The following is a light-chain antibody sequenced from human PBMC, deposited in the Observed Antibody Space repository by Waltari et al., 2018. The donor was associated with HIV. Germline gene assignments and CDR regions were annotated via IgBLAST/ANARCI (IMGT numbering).Light chain of an antibody. CDR2: DIN. J-gene: IGLJ2*01. CDR3: CSHAGTTTLV. Sequence: QSALTQPASVSGSPGQSITISCTGTSSDVGGYNYVSWYQQHPSKAPKLMIYDINKRPSVVSNRFSGSKSGNTASLTISGVQAEDEADYYCCSHAGTTTLVFGGGTKLTVL. V-gene: IGLV2-23*02. CDR1: SSDVGGYNY.